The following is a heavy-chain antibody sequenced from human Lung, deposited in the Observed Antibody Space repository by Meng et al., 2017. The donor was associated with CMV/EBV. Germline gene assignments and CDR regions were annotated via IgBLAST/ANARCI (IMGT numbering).Heavy chain of an antibody. D-gene: IGHD2-2*02. J-gene: IGHJ6*02. Sequence: AXVXXSCXXSGYTFTSYYMHWVRQAPGQGLEWMGIINPSGGSTSYAQKFQGRVTMTRDTSTSTVYMELSSLRSEDTAVYYCARVGIVVVPAAIGRYYYYGMDVWGQGTTVXVSS. V-gene: IGHV1-46*01. CDR3: ARVGIVVVPAAIGRYYYYGMDV. CDR1: GYTFTSYY. CDR2: INPSGGST.